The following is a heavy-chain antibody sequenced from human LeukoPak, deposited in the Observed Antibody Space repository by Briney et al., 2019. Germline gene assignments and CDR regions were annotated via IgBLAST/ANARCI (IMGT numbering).Heavy chain of an antibody. J-gene: IGHJ4*02. CDR2: ISAYNGNT. D-gene: IGHD3-22*01. Sequence: ASVKVSCKASGYTFTSYGISWVRQAPRQGLEWMGWISAYNGNTNYAQKLQGRVTMTTDTSTSTAYMELRSLRSDDTAVYYCARDGRMYYYDSSGYYGYWGQGTLVTVSS. CDR3: ARDGRMYYYDSSGYYGY. V-gene: IGHV1-18*01. CDR1: GYTFTSYG.